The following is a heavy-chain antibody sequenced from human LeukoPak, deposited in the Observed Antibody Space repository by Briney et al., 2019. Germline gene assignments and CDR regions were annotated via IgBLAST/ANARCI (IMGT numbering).Heavy chain of an antibody. D-gene: IGHD3-10*02. CDR2: IYSGGST. CDR3: ARVMFVRWEKREFDP. J-gene: IGHJ5*02. Sequence: QPGGSLRLSCAASGFTVSSNYMSWVRQAPGKGLEWVSVIYSGGSTYYADSVKGRFTISRDNSKNTLYLQMNSLRAEDTAVYYCARVMFVRWEKREFDPRGQGTLVTVSS. V-gene: IGHV3-53*01. CDR1: GFTVSSNY.